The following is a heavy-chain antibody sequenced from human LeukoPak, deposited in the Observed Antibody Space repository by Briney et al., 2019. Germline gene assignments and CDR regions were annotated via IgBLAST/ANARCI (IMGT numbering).Heavy chain of an antibody. J-gene: IGHJ6*02. Sequence: SETLSLTCTVSGGSISSYYWSWIRQPPGKGLEWIGYIYYSGSTNYNPSLKSRVTISVDTSKNQFSLKLSSVTAADTAVYYCARDIGGMDVWGQGTTVTVPS. V-gene: IGHV4-59*01. CDR1: GGSISSYY. CDR2: IYYSGST. CDR3: ARDIGGMDV. D-gene: IGHD2-15*01.